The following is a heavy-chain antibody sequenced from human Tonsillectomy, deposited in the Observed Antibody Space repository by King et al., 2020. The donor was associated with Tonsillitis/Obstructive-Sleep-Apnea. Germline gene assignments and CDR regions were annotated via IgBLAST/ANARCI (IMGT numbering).Heavy chain of an antibody. CDR3: AMTIAVAGTRGFDY. D-gene: IGHD6-19*01. V-gene: IGHV4-59*01. CDR2: IYYSGST. CDR1: GGSISSYY. Sequence: QLQESGPGLVKPSETLSLTCTVSGGSISSYYWSWIRQPPGKGLEWIGYIYYSGSTNYNPSLKSRDTISVDTSKNQFSLKLSSVTAADTAVYYCAMTIAVAGTRGFDYWGQGTLVTVSS. J-gene: IGHJ4*02.